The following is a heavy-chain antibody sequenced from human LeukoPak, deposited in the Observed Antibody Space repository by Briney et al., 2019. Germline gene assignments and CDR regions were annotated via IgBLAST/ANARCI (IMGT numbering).Heavy chain of an antibody. CDR3: ARDYRYDSSGYYYGRNWFDP. D-gene: IGHD3-22*01. Sequence: NPSETLSLTCTVSGGSISSSSYYWGWIRQPPGKGLEWIGRIYTSGSTNYNPSLKSRVTMSVDTSKNQFSLKLSSVTAADTAVYYCARDYRYDSSGYYYGRNWFDPWGQGTLVTVSS. CDR2: IYTSGST. V-gene: IGHV4-39*07. J-gene: IGHJ5*02. CDR1: GGSISSSSYY.